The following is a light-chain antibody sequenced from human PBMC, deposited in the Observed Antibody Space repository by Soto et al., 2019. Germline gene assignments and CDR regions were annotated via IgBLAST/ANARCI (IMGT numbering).Light chain of an antibody. V-gene: IGKV3D-15*01. CDR1: QSVSSN. CDR3: KLYGISPH. J-gene: IGKJ5*01. CDR2: ASS. Sequence: EIVMTPSPATLSVSPGERGTLSCRASQSVSSNLAWYQHKPGQAPRLLIYASSNRATGIPDRFSGSASGTDFTLTINRLEPEDFAVYYCKLYGISPHFGQGTRLEIK.